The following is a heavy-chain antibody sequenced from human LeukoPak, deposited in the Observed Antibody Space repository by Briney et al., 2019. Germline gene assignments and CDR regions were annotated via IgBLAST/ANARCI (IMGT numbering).Heavy chain of an antibody. CDR1: GFTFSTFW. J-gene: IGHJ5*02. Sequence: GGSLRLSCAAAGFTFSTFWMHWVRQAPGEGPVWVSRINNDGSTTNYADSVKGRFTISRDNAKNTLYLQMNSLTDDDTAVYYCATAGQYRFDNWGQGTLVTVSS. CDR3: ATAGQYRFDN. CDR2: INNDGSTT. V-gene: IGHV3-74*01. D-gene: IGHD6-19*01.